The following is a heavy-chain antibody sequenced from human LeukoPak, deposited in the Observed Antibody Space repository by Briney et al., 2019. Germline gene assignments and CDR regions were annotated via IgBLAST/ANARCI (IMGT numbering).Heavy chain of an antibody. CDR2: VTGSGGTT. Sequence: PGGSLRLSCAASGFTFSRNAMTWVRQAPGKGLEWVSSVTGSGGTTFYADSVKGRFTISRDNSKNTLFLQMNSLRAEDTAVYYCAKGGDIVATGTFDYWGQGTLVTVSS. V-gene: IGHV3-23*01. D-gene: IGHD5-12*01. J-gene: IGHJ4*02. CDR3: AKGGDIVATGTFDY. CDR1: GFTFSRNA.